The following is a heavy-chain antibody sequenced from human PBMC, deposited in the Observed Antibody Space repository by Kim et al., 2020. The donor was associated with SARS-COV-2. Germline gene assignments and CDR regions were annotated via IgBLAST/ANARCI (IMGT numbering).Heavy chain of an antibody. D-gene: IGHD1-26*01. CDR2: ISSSSSYI. CDR3: ARMWVVGATDHDY. V-gene: IGHV3-21*01. J-gene: IGHJ4*02. CDR1: GFTFSSYS. Sequence: GGSLRLSCAASGFTFSSYSMNWVRQAPGKGLEWVSSISSSSSYIYYADSVKGRFTISRDNAKNSLYLQMNSLRAEDTAVYYCARMWVVGATDHDYWGQGTLVTVSS.